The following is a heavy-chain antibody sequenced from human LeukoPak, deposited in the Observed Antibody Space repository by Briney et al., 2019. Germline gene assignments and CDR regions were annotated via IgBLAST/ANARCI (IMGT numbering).Heavy chain of an antibody. J-gene: IGHJ6*02. Sequence: ASVKVSCKASGYTFTNYYMHWVRQAPGQGLEWMGIINPSGGSTSHAQKFQGRVTMTRDTSTSTVYMELSSLRSEDTAVYYCAREIGMGAFDYYYYGMDVWGQGTTVTVSS. CDR1: GYTFTNYY. CDR2: INPSGGST. D-gene: IGHD3-16*01. CDR3: AREIGMGAFDYYYYGMDV. V-gene: IGHV1-46*01.